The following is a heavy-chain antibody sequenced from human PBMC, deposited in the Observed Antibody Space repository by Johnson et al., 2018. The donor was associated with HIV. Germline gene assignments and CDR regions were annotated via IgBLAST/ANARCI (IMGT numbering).Heavy chain of an antibody. V-gene: IGHV3-66*02. CDR1: GFTVSSNY. CDR2: IYSGGST. CDR3: ARDKDRGDI. D-gene: IGHD3-10*01. Sequence: LVESGGGLVPPGGSLRLSCAASGFTVSSNYMSWVRQAPGKGLEWVSVIYSGGSTYYAESVKGRFTISRDNSQNTLYLQMNSLRAEDTAVFYCARDKDRGDIWGQGTMVTVSS. J-gene: IGHJ3*02.